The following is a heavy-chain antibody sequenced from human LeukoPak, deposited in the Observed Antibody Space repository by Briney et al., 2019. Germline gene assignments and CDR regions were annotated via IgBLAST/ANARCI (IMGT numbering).Heavy chain of an antibody. D-gene: IGHD3-10*01. CDR1: GGSISSYY. CDR2: IYTSGST. CDR3: ARSPKCKYGSGSSYYMDV. J-gene: IGHJ6*03. Sequence: PSETLSLTCTVSGGSISSYYWSWIRQPAGKGLEWIGRIYTSGSTNYNPSLKSRVTMSVDTSKNQFSLKLSSVTAADTAVYYCARSPKCKYGSGSSYYMDVWGKGTTVTVFS. V-gene: IGHV4-4*07.